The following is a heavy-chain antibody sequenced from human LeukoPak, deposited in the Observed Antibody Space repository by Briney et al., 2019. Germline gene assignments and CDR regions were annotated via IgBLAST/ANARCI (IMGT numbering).Heavy chain of an antibody. V-gene: IGHV4-34*01. CDR1: GGSFSGYY. D-gene: IGHD2-2*01. Sequence: SETLSLTCAVYGGSFSGYYWSWIRQPPGEGLEWIGEINHSGSSNYNPSLKSRVTISVDTSKNQFSLKLSSVTAADTAVYYCARLYRDIVVVPAPPYYMDVWGKGTTVTVSS. J-gene: IGHJ6*03. CDR2: INHSGSS. CDR3: ARLYRDIVVVPAPPYYMDV.